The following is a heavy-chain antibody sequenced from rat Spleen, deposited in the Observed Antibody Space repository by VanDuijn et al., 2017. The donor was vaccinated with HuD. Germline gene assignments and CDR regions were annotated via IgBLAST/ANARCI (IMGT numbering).Heavy chain of an antibody. CDR1: GFSLTSNG. CDR3: ARQGYYFDY. J-gene: IGHJ2*01. Sequence: QVQLKESGPGLMQPSETLSLTCTVSGFSLTSNGVGWVRQPLGKGLVWMGTIWAGGSTNYNSAVQSRLSISRDTSKSQVFLKMNSLQPEDTGTYYCARQGYYFDYWGQGVMVTVSS. CDR2: IWAGGST. V-gene: IGHV2-72*01.